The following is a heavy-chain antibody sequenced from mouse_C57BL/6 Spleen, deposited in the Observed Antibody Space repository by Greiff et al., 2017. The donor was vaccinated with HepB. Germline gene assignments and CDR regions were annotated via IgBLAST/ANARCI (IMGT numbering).Heavy chain of an antibody. CDR2: ISDGGSYT. CDR1: GFTFSSYA. CDR3: ARVYYGSRVAY. V-gene: IGHV5-4*01. Sequence: EVQRVESGGGLVKPGGSLKLSCAASGFTFSSYAMSWVRQTPEKRLEWVATISDGGSYTYYPDNVKGRFTISRDNAKNNLYLQMSHLKSEDTAMYYCARVYYGSRVAYWGQGTLVTVSA. J-gene: IGHJ3*01. D-gene: IGHD1-1*01.